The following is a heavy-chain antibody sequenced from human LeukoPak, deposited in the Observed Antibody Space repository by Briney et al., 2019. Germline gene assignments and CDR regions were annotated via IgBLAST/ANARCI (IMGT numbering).Heavy chain of an antibody. CDR1: GGSISSSSYY. CDR3: ARHMFTYSGSYYYFDD. D-gene: IGHD1-26*01. V-gene: IGHV4-39*01. CDR2: IYYTGST. J-gene: IGHJ4*02. Sequence: SETLSLTCTVSGGSISSSSYYWGWIRQPPGKGLEWIGSIYYTGSTYYSPSLKSRVTISVDTSKNQFSLKLTSVTAADTAVFYCARHMFTYSGSYYYFDDWGQGTLVTVSS.